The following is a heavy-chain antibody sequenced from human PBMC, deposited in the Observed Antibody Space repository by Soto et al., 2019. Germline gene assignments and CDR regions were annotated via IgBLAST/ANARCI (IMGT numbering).Heavy chain of an antibody. J-gene: IGHJ5*02. V-gene: IGHV4-34*01. CDR2: INHSGST. D-gene: IGHD3-9*01. CDR3: ARVEYDILTDYYNVSWFDP. Sequence: SETLSLTCAVYGGSFSGYYWSWIRQPPGKGLEWIGEINHSGSTNYNPSLKSRVTISVDTSKNQFSLKLSSVTAADTAVYYCARVEYDILTDYYNVSWFDPWGQGTLVTVSS. CDR1: GGSFSGYY.